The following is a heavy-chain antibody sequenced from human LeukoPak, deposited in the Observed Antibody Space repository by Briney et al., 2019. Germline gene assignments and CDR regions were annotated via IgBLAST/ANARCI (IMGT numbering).Heavy chain of an antibody. CDR1: GYTFTNYA. Sequence: GASVKVSCKASGYTFTNYASSWVRQAPGQGLEWMGWISAHNGNTNYAQKFQGRVTMTTDTPTSTVYMELRSLRSDDTAVYYCARDVFDYDRSRPTWFFDYWGQGTLVTVSS. J-gene: IGHJ4*02. V-gene: IGHV1-18*01. CDR2: ISAHNGNT. D-gene: IGHD3-22*01. CDR3: ARDVFDYDRSRPTWFFDY.